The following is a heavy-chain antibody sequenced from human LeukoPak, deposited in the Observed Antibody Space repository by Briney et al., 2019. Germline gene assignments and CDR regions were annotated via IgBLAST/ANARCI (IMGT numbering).Heavy chain of an antibody. J-gene: IGHJ6*04. CDR1: GFTFGDYA. V-gene: IGHV3-49*04. CDR3: TTDRATMVRGVIILYCYGMDV. D-gene: IGHD3-10*01. CDR2: IRSKAYGGTT. Sequence: GGSLRLSCTASGFTFGDYAMSWVRQAPGKGLEWVGFIRSKAYGGTTEYAASVKGRFTISRDDSKSIAYLQMNSLKTEDTAVYYCTTDRATMVRGVIILYCYGMDVWGKGTTVTVSS.